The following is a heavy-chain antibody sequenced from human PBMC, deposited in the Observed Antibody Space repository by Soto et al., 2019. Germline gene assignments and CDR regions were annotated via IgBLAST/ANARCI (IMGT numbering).Heavy chain of an antibody. J-gene: IGHJ6*02. D-gene: IGHD3-9*01. CDR1: GGSISSSSYY. V-gene: IGHV4-39*01. CDR3: ARQRGYYDILTGYYPYGMDV. Sequence: PSETLSLTCTVSGGSISSSSYYRGWNRQPPGKWLAWIGSIYYSGSTYYNPSLKSRVTISVDTSKNQFSLKLSSVTAADTAVYYCARQRGYYDILTGYYPYGMDVWGQGTTVTVSS. CDR2: IYYSGST.